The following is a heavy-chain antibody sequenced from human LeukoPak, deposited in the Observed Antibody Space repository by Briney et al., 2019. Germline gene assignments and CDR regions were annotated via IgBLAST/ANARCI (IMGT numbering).Heavy chain of an antibody. D-gene: IGHD2/OR15-2a*01. CDR2: IYYSGST. CDR1: GGSISSYY. V-gene: IGHV4-59*08. Sequence: SETLSLTCTVSGGSISSYYWNWIRQPPGEGLEWIGYIYYSGSTNYNPSLKSRVTISVDTSKNQFSLKLSSVTAADTAVYYCARRFNSSYHFDYWGQGTLVTVSS. CDR3: ARRFNSSYHFDY. J-gene: IGHJ4*02.